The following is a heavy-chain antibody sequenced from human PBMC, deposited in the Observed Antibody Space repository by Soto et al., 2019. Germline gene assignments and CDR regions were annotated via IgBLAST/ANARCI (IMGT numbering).Heavy chain of an antibody. CDR2: INPSGGST. J-gene: IGHJ6*02. CDR3: ARGRYCSSPSCNSYYYYYGMDV. V-gene: IGHV1-46*01. Sequence: QVQLVQSGAEVKKPGASVKVSCKASGYSIITYYMHWVRQAPGQGLEWMGTINPSGGSTNYAQKFQGRVTMTRDTSTNTVYMELSSLSSEDTAVYFCARGRYCSSPSCNSYYYYYGMDVWCQGTTVTVSS. CDR1: GYSIITYY. D-gene: IGHD2-2*02.